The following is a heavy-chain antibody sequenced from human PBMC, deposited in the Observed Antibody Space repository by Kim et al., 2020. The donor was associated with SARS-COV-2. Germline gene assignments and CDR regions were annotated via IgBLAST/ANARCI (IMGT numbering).Heavy chain of an antibody. Sequence: GGSLRLSCAASGFTFSSYAMSWVRQAPGKGLEWVSAISGSGGSTYYADSVKGRFTISRDNSKNTLYLQMNSLRAEDTAVYYCAKDLGEWSMVYYFDYWGQGTLVTVSS. CDR2: ISGSGGST. CDR1: GFTFSSYA. CDR3: AKDLGEWSMVYYFDY. J-gene: IGHJ4*02. V-gene: IGHV3-23*01. D-gene: IGHD3-10*01.